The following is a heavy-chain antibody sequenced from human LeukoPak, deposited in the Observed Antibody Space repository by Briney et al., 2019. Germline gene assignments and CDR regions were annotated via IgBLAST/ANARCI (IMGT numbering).Heavy chain of an antibody. CDR3: ARVFDIVVVPAAILPGTDYYYGMDV. D-gene: IGHD2-2*01. V-gene: IGHV3-21*01. CDR1: GFTFSSYS. J-gene: IGHJ6*02. CDR2: ISSSSSYI. Sequence: PGGSLRLSCAASGFTFSSYSMNWVRQAPGKGLEWVSSISSSSSYIYYADSVKGRFTISRDNAKNSLYLQMNSLRAEDTAVYYCARVFDIVVVPAAILPGTDYYYGMDVWGQGTTVTVSS.